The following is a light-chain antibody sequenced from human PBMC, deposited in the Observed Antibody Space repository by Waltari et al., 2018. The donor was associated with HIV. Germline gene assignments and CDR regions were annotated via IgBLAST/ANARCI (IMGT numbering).Light chain of an antibody. CDR3: SSYAGTNNWV. V-gene: IGLV2-8*01. CDR2: EVS. J-gene: IGLJ3*02. Sequence: QSALTQPPSASGSPGQSVTIPCTGTGSDVGASNYVSWYQQHPGKAPKVLIYEVSKRPSGVPDRFSGSKSDNTASLTVSGLQADDEADYYCSSYAGTNNWVFGGGTKLTVL. CDR1: GSDVGASNY.